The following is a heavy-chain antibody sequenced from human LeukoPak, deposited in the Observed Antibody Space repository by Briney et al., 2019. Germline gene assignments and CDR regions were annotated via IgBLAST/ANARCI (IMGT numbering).Heavy chain of an antibody. V-gene: IGHV1-69*02. D-gene: IGHD2-21*01. CDR1: GGTFSSYT. J-gene: IGHJ4*02. Sequence: AASVKVSCKASGGTFSSYTISWVRQAPGQGLEWMGRIIPILGIANYAQKFQGRVTITADKSTSTAYMELSSLRSEDTAVYYCARVPPRYCGGDCWGQGTLVTVSS. CDR2: IIPILGIA. CDR3: ARVPPRYCGGDC.